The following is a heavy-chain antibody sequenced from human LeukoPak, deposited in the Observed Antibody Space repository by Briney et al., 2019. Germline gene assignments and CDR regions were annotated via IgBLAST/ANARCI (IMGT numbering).Heavy chain of an antibody. CDR1: GFTFSSYG. Sequence: GGSLRLSCAASGFTFSSYGMSWVRQAPGKGLEWVSAISGSGGSTYYADSVKGRFTISRDNSKNTLYLQMNSLRAEDTAVYYCAKAGRKPFIVVVPAAIGRAYFDYWGQGILVTVSS. CDR3: AKAGRKPFIVVVPAAIGRAYFDY. CDR2: ISGSGGST. D-gene: IGHD2-2*01. J-gene: IGHJ4*02. V-gene: IGHV3-23*01.